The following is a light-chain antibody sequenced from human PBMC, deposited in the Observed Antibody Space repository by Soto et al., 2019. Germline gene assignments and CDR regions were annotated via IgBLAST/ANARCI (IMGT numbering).Light chain of an antibody. CDR3: QQYGSSGT. V-gene: IGKV3-20*01. CDR2: GAS. J-gene: IGKJ1*01. CDR1: QSVSNNY. Sequence: EVVLTPSPITLSLTPGERATLSCRASQSVSNNYLAWWQQKPGQAPRLLIYGASNRATGIPDRFSGSGSGTDFTLTISRLEPEDFAVYYCQQYGSSGTFGQGTKVDI.